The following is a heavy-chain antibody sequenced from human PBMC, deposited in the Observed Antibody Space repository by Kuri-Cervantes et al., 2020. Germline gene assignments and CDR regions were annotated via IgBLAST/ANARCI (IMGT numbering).Heavy chain of an antibody. V-gene: IGHV3-7*01. J-gene: IGHJ4*02. CDR2: IKQDGSEK. D-gene: IGHD3-3*02. Sequence: GESLKISCAASGFTFSTYWMSWFRQAPGKGLEWVANIKQDGSEKYYVDSVKGRFTISRDNAKNSLSLQMNSLRAEDTAVYYCARGHFWIHYPDYWGQGTLVTVSS. CDR1: GFTFSTYW. CDR3: ARGHFWIHYPDY.